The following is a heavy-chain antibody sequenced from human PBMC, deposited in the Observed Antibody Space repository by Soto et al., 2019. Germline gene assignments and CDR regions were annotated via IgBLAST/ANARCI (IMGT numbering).Heavy chain of an antibody. CDR3: ARDLPDPGIAAAGPFDP. J-gene: IGHJ5*02. CDR2: IIPIFGTA. D-gene: IGHD6-13*01. CDR1: RGTFSIYA. V-gene: IGHV1-69*13. Sequence: GASVKVACTASRGTFSIYAITLVRQAPGQGLEWMGGIIPIFGTANYAQKFQGRVTITADESTSTAYMELSSLRSEDTAVYYCARDLPDPGIAAAGPFDPWGQGTLVTVSS.